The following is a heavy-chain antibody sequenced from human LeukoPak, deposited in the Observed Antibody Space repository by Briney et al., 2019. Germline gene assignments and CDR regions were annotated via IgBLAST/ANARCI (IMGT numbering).Heavy chain of an antibody. CDR1: GGSFSGYY. Sequence: SETLSLTCAVYGGSFSGYYWSWIRQPPGKGLEWIGEINHSGSTNYNPSLKSRVTISVDTSKNQFSLKLSSVTAADTAVYYCARGAWSWIAAAGRNFDYWGQGTLVTVS. CDR3: ARGAWSWIAAAGRNFDY. D-gene: IGHD6-13*01. CDR2: INHSGST. V-gene: IGHV4-34*01. J-gene: IGHJ4*02.